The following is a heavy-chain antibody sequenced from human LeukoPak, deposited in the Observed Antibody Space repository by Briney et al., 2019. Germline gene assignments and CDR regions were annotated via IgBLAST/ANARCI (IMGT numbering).Heavy chain of an antibody. D-gene: IGHD6-13*01. CDR3: ARGSSSGSDYGTFDI. CDR1: GYIFTRYT. J-gene: IGHJ3*02. Sequence: ASVKASCKASGYIFTRYTLHWVRQAPGQRLEWMGWSSVANGNTKYSQEFQGRVTITRDTSASTAYMELSSLTSEDMAVYYCARGSSSGSDYGTFDIWGQGTLVTVSS. CDR2: SSVANGNT. V-gene: IGHV1-3*02.